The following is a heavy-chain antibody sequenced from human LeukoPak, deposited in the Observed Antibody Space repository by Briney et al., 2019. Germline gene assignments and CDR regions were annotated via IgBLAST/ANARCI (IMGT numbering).Heavy chain of an antibody. Sequence: KPSETLSLTCTVSGGSISSSSYYWGWIRQPPGKGLEWIGSIYYSGSTYYNPSLKSRVTISVDTSKNQFSLKLSSVTAADTAVYYCARAKGTTVVTVDYWGQGTLVTVSS. D-gene: IGHD4-23*01. CDR3: ARAKGTTVVTVDY. CDR1: GGSISSSSYY. V-gene: IGHV4-39*01. J-gene: IGHJ4*02. CDR2: IYYSGST.